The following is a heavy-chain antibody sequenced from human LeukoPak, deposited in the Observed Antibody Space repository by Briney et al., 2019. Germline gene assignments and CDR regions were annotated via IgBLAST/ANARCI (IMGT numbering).Heavy chain of an antibody. CDR3: VKGLFGVVIRGNWFDP. V-gene: IGHV3-9*01. J-gene: IGHJ5*02. Sequence: GRSLRLSCAASGFSFDDYAMHWVRQAPGKGLEWVSGISWNSGSTGYVDSVKGRFTISRDNAKDSLYLQMNSLRAEDTALYYCVKGLFGVVIRGNWFDPWGQGTLVTVSS. CDR1: GFSFDDYA. D-gene: IGHD3-3*01. CDR2: ISWNSGST.